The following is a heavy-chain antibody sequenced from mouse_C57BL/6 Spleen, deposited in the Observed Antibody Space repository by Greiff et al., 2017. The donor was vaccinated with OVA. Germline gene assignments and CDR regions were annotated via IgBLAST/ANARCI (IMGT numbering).Heavy chain of an antibody. Sequence: EVKVVESGGGLVQPGGSLSLSCAASGFTFTDYYMSWVRQPPGKALEWLGFIRNKANGYTTEYSASVKGRFTISRDNSQSILYLQMNALRAEDSATYYCARYYYGSSGAMDYWGQGTSVTVSS. CDR2: IRNKANGYTT. V-gene: IGHV7-3*01. D-gene: IGHD1-1*01. CDR3: ARYYYGSSGAMDY. CDR1: GFTFTDYY. J-gene: IGHJ4*01.